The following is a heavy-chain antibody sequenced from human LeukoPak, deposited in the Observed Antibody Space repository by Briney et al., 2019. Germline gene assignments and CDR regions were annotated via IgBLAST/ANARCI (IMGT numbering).Heavy chain of an antibody. V-gene: IGHV1-18*01. CDR2: ISAYNGNT. D-gene: IGHD6-19*01. J-gene: IGHJ4*02. CDR1: GYTFTSYG. Sequence: GASVNVSCTASGYTFTSYGISWVRQAPGQGLEWMGWISAYNGNTNYAQKLQGRVTMTTDTPTSTAYMELRSLRSDDTAVYYCARVTADSGYSSGWFAGTLDYWGQGTLVTVSS. CDR3: ARVTADSGYSSGWFAGTLDY.